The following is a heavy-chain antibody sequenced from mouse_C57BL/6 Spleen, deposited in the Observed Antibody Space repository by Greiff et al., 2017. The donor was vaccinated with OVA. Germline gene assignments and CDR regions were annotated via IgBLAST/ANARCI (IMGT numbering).Heavy chain of an antibody. Sequence: QVQLQQSGPELVKPGASVKLSCKASGYTFTSYYIHWVKQRPGQGLEWIGWIYPGSGNTKYNEKFKGKATLTADTSSSTAYMQLSSLTSEDSAVYYCARGRERYFDYWGQGTTLTVSS. J-gene: IGHJ2*01. CDR3: ARGRERYFDY. CDR1: GYTFTSYY. V-gene: IGHV1-66*01. CDR2: IYPGSGNT.